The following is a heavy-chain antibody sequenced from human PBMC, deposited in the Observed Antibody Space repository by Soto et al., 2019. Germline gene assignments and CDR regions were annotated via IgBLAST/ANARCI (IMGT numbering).Heavy chain of an antibody. V-gene: IGHV3-23*01. Sequence: EVQLLESGGGLAQPGGSLRLSCAASGFTFNTYTMHWVRQTPGKGLEWVAAISGRGDGTYYAASVKGRFTVSRDTSNLFLQMNSLRVEDTAVYYCAKSTHWGYDSSGSDYWGQGTPVTVSS. CDR3: AKSTHWGYDSSGSDY. J-gene: IGHJ4*02. D-gene: IGHD3-22*01. CDR2: ISGRGDGT. CDR1: GFTFNTYT.